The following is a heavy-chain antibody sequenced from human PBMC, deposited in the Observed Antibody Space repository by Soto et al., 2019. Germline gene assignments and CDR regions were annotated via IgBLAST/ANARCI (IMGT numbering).Heavy chain of an antibody. J-gene: IGHJ4*02. CDR3: AKGRGGSGSLTPRVDF. Sequence: EVQLLESGGGLVQPGGYLRVSCAASGFTFNNYAMTWVRQAPGKGVEWVSAISGGGDTTSYADSVKGRFTVSRDSSKNTLYLQMSSLRAEDTALYYCAKGRGGSGSLTPRVDFWGQGTLVTVSS. D-gene: IGHD3-10*01. CDR2: ISGGGDTT. CDR1: GFTFNNYA. V-gene: IGHV3-23*01.